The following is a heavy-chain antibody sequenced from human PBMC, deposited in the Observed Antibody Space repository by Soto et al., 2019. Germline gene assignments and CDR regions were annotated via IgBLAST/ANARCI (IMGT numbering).Heavy chain of an antibody. Sequence: PGGSLRLSCAASGFTFSSYAMSWVRQAPGKGLEWVSAISGSGGSTYYADSVKGRFTISRDNSKNTLYLQMNSLRAEDTAVYYCAKYSTVTTHDYYYYMDVWGKGTTVTVSS. CDR1: GFTFSSYA. CDR2: ISGSGGST. D-gene: IGHD4-17*01. V-gene: IGHV3-23*01. CDR3: AKYSTVTTHDYYYYMDV. J-gene: IGHJ6*03.